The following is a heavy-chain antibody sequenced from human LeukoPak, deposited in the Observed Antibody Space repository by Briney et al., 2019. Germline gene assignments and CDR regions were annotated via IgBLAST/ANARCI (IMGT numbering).Heavy chain of an antibody. CDR3: GRALGSPLDF. V-gene: IGHV3-74*01. J-gene: IGHJ4*02. CDR2: INDDGSTT. CDR1: GFTFSSSW. D-gene: IGHD1-26*01. Sequence: GGSLRLSCAASGFTFSSSWMHWVRHAPGMGLVWVSRINDDGSTTTYADSVKGRFTISRDNAKNTLYLQMNSLRAEDTAVYYCGRALGSPLDFWGQGTLVIVSS.